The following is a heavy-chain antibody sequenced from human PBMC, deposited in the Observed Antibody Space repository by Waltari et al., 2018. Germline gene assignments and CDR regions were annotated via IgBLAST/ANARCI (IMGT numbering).Heavy chain of an antibody. J-gene: IGHJ3*02. CDR3: AKVEGGIVTRYYALDI. CDR1: GFTFGNSA. CDR2: ISGRSSST. Sequence: EVQLLESGGGLVQPGGSLRLSCAASGFTFGNSALSWVRQAPGKGLGWISGISGRSSSTYYADSVKGRFTISRDNSKNTLYLQMNSLRVEDTAVYFCAKVEGGIVTRYYALDIWGQGTMVTVSS. D-gene: IGHD3-16*02. V-gene: IGHV3-23*01.